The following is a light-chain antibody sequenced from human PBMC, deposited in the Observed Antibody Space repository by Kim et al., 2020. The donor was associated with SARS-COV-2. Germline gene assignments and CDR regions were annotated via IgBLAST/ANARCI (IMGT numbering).Light chain of an antibody. CDR3: QQRANWRPAIT. J-gene: IGKJ5*01. CDR2: DAA. V-gene: IGKV3-11*01. CDR1: ASVVNS. Sequence: PGERAATTCRASASVVNSLVWYQQKPGQATRLLIDDAANRATGIPAGFSGGRSGTDVTLTISSLEAEECAVYYYQQRANWRPAITFGQGTRVEIK.